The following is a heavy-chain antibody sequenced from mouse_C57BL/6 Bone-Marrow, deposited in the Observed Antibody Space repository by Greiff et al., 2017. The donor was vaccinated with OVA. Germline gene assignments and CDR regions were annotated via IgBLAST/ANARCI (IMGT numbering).Heavy chain of an antibody. Sequence: VQLQQPGAELVKPGASVEMSCKASGYTFTSYWITWVKQRPGQGLEWIGDIYPGSGSTNYNEKFKSKATLTVDTSSSTAYMQLSSLTSEDSAVYYCASGSVYYGNYLYYYAMDYWGQGTSVTVSS. CDR3: ASGSVYYGNYLYYYAMDY. V-gene: IGHV1-55*01. CDR2: IYPGSGST. CDR1: GYTFTSYW. J-gene: IGHJ4*01. D-gene: IGHD2-1*01.